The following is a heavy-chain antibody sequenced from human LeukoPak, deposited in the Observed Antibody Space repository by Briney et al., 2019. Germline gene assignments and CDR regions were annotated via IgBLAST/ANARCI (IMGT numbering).Heavy chain of an antibody. CDR1: GFTFSDYY. J-gene: IGHJ4*02. CDR2: ISRAGGTI. V-gene: IGHV3-11*01. D-gene: IGHD2-15*01. Sequence: GGSLRLSCAASGFTFSDYYMNWIRQAPGKGLEWVSYISRAGGTISYADSVEGRFTISRDNAENSLYLQMNSLRAEDTAVYYCARDLVVHFDYWGQGTLVTVSS. CDR3: ARDLVVHFDY.